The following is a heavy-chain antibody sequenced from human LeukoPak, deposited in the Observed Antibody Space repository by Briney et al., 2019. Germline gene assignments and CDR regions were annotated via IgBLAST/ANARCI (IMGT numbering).Heavy chain of an antibody. CDR2: INPNSGGT. V-gene: IGHV1-2*02. CDR3: ARDLALSGYSSGWYGMDV. Sequence: ASVKVSCKASGYPFTTYDINWVRQAPGQGLEWVAWINPNSGGTNYAQKFQGRVTMTRDTSISTAYIELSRLRSDDTAVYYCARDLALSGYSSGWYGMDVWGQGTTVTVSS. D-gene: IGHD6-19*01. J-gene: IGHJ6*02. CDR1: GYPFTTYD.